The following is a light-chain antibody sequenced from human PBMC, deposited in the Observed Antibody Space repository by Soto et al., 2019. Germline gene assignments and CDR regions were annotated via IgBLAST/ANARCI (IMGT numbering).Light chain of an antibody. J-gene: IGKJ5*01. Sequence: DIVMTQSPDSLAVSLGERATINCKSSQSVLYSSNNKNYLAWYQQKPGQPPKLLIYWASTRESGVPDRFSGSGSVTDFTLTISSLQAEDVAVYYCQQYYSTPQLTFGQGTRLEIK. CDR2: WAS. CDR3: QQYYSTPQLT. CDR1: QSVLYSSNNKNY. V-gene: IGKV4-1*01.